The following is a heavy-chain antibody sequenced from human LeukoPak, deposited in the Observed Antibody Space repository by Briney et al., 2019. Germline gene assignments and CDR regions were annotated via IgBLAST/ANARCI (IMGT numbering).Heavy chain of an antibody. J-gene: IGHJ3*02. Sequence: PGGSLRLSCAASGFTFSDYYMSWIRQAPGKGLEWVSYISSSGSTIYYADSVKGRFTISRDNAKNSLYLELSGLRPEDTAMYFCANAIAAVAGYDAFDIWGQGTMVTVSS. V-gene: IGHV3-11*01. CDR1: GFTFSDYY. CDR3: ANAIAAVAGYDAFDI. CDR2: ISSSGSTI. D-gene: IGHD6-19*01.